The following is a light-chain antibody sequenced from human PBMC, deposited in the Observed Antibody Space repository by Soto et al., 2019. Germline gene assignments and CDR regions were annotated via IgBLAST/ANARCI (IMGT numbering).Light chain of an antibody. J-gene: IGLJ1*01. CDR3: CSYAGSYTYV. V-gene: IGLV2-11*01. Sequence: QSVLTQPRSVSGSPGQSVTISCTGTSSDVGGYNYVSWYQQHPGKAPKLMIYDVSKRPSGVPDRFSVSKSGNTASLTISGLQAEYEADYYCCSYAGSYTYVFGTGTKVTVL. CDR1: SSDVGGYNY. CDR2: DVS.